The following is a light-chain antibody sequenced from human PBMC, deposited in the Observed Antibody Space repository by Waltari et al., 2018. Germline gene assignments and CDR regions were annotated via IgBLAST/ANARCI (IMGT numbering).Light chain of an antibody. CDR2: GAA. V-gene: IGKV3-20*01. Sequence: EIVLTQSPGTLSLSPGERATLSCRASQRVSRALAWYQQKPGQAPRLLNYGAANRATGIPDRFSGSGSGTDFSLTISSLEPEDFAVYYCQHYLRLPATFGQGTKVEIK. CDR3: QHYLRLPAT. CDR1: QRVSRA. J-gene: IGKJ1*01.